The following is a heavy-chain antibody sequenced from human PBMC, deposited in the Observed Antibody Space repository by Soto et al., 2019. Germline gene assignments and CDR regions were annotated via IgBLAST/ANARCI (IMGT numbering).Heavy chain of an antibody. CDR3: ATRIVGVEY. J-gene: IGHJ4*02. CDR2: ISGTSPST. CDR1: GFTFSAYA. V-gene: IGHV3-23*01. Sequence: EVQLLESGGGLVQPGGSLRLSCAASGFTFSAYAMSWVRQAPGKGLEWVSAISGTSPSTYYADSVQGRFSISTDSSRKTRFLQLNTLRAEDTAVYFCATRIVGVEYWGQGTLVTVSS. D-gene: IGHD2-15*01.